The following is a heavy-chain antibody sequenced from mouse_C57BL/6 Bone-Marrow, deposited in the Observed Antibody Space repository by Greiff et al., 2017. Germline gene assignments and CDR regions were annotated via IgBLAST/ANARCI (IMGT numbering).Heavy chain of an antibody. J-gene: IGHJ1*03. CDR3: SRLEFDGSSGDWYFDV. D-gene: IGHD1-1*01. V-gene: IGHV1-85*01. Sequence: QVQLQQSGPELVKPGASVTLSCKASGYTFTSYDINWVKQRPGQGLEWIGWIYPRAGSTNDNEKFKGKATLTVDTSSRTAYMGLHSLTSEDSAVYCCSRLEFDGSSGDWYFDVWGTGTTVTVSS. CDR2: IYPRAGST. CDR1: GYTFTSYD.